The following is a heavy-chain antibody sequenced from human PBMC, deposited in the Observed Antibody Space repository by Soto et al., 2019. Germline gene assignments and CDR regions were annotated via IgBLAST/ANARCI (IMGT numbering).Heavy chain of an antibody. V-gene: IGHV3-30*03. CDR2: ISYDGSNK. CDR3: ARNEVPDAFDS. D-gene: IGHD3-10*01. Sequence: GGSLRLSCAASGFTFSSYGMHWVRQAPGKGLEWVAVISYDGSNKYYADSVKGRFTISRDNSKNTLYLQMNSLRAEDTAVYYCARNEVPDAFDSWGKGTMVTVS. J-gene: IGHJ3*02. CDR1: GFTFSSYG.